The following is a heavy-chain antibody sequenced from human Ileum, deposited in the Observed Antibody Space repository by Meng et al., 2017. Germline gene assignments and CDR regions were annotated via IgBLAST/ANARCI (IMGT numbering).Heavy chain of an antibody. V-gene: IGHV3-21*01. D-gene: IGHD2-21*02. CDR3: ARSVCGGDCYSIFGPSDDLDY. J-gene: IGHJ4*02. Sequence: GESLKISCAASGFTFSSYSMNWVRQAPGKGLEWVSSISSSSSYIYYADSVKGRFTISRDNAKNSLYLQMNSLRAEDTAVYYCARSVCGGDCYSIFGPSDDLDYWGQGTLVTVSS. CDR2: ISSSSSYI. CDR1: GFTFSSYS.